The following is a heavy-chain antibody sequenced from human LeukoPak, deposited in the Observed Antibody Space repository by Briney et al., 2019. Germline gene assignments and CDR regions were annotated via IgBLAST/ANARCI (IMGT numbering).Heavy chain of an antibody. D-gene: IGHD1-26*01. CDR3: ARSPQVGATTYHNWFDP. CDR2: IYYSGST. V-gene: IGHV4-39*01. CDR1: GGSISSSSYY. J-gene: IGHJ5*02. Sequence: PSETLSLTCTVSGGSISSSSYYWGWIRQPPGKGLEWIGSIYYSGSTYYNPSLKSRVTISVDTSKNQFSLKLSSVTAADTAVYYCARSPQVGATTYHNWFDPWGQGTLVTVSS.